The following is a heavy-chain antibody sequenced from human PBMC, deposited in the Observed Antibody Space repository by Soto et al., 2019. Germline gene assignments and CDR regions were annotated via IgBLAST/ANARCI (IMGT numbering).Heavy chain of an antibody. D-gene: IGHD2-21*02. Sequence: EVNVLESGGDVVQPGGSLRLSCAASGFTFWSAAMTWVRQAPGKGLEWVSSISGSGGSAYYADSVRGRFTISRDNSNNTLNLQMNSLRVEDTATYYCVKLLVVTETRDYWGRGTLVSVSS. V-gene: IGHV3-23*01. CDR2: ISGSGGSA. CDR1: GFTFWSAA. CDR3: VKLLVVTETRDY. J-gene: IGHJ4*02.